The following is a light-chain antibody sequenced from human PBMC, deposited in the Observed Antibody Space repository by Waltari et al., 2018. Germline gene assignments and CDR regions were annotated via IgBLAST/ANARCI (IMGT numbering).Light chain of an antibody. V-gene: IGKV3-11*01. CDR2: DAS. Sequence: SCRASQCVSSYLAWYQQKSGQAPRLPIYDASNRATDIPARFSGGGSGTDFTLTISSLEHEDFAVYYCQQRSDWLLTFGGGTKVEIK. CDR1: QCVSSY. J-gene: IGKJ4*01. CDR3: QQRSDWLLT.